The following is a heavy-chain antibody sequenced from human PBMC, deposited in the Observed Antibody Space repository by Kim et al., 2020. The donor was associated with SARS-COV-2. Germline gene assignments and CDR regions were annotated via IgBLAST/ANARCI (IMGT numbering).Heavy chain of an antibody. V-gene: IGHV3-15*01. J-gene: IGHJ6*02. CDR3: TPPMVRGVIVGMDV. Sequence: AAPVNGRFTISRDDSKNTLYLQMNSLKTDDTAVYYCTPPMVRGVIVGMDVWGQGTTVTVSS. D-gene: IGHD3-10*01.